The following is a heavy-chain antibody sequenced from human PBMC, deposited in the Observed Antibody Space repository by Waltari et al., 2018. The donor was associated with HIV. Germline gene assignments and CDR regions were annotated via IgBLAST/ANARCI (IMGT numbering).Heavy chain of an antibody. CDR1: GFTFSSYW. CDR2: INRDGSIT. V-gene: IGHV3-74*01. Sequence: EVQLVESGGGLVQPGGSLRLSCAASGFTFSSYWTHWVRQAPGKGLVWVSRINRDGSITSYADSVKGRFTISRDNAKNTLYLQMNSLRAEDTAVYYCARAGRDGKLPPDYWGQGTLVTVSS. CDR3: ARAGRDGKLPPDY. D-gene: IGHD1-7*01. J-gene: IGHJ4*02.